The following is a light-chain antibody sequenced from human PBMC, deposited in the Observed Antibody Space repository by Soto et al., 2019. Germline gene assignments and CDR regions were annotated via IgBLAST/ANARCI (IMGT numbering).Light chain of an antibody. J-gene: IGLJ1*01. CDR1: TSNIGTNA. CDR3: ATWHDSFYV. V-gene: IGLV1-44*01. Sequence: VLTQPPSASGTPGQRVTVSCSGSTSNIGTNAVNWFQHLPGTAPKLLIYTNNQRPSGVPDRFSGSKSGTSASLAISGLQSEDEADYYCATWHDSFYVFGTGTKLTVL. CDR2: TNN.